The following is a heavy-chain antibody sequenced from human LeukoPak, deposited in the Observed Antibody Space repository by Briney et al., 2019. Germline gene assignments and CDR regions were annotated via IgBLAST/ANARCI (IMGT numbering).Heavy chain of an antibody. J-gene: IGHJ4*02. CDR2: VSGSGDST. CDR1: GFTFSSYD. D-gene: IGHD4-17*01. Sequence: GGSLRLSCAASGFTFSSYDMSWVRQAPGKGLEWVSVVSGSGDSTYYAGSVKGRFTISRDNSKTTLFLQMNSLRAEDAAVYYCARADYGDSNFDYWGQGTLVTISS. V-gene: IGHV3-23*01. CDR3: ARADYGDSNFDY.